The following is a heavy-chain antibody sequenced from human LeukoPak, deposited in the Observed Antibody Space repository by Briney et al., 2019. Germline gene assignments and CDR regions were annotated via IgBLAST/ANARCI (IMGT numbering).Heavy chain of an antibody. CDR2: ISRTGNI. CDR3: ARGQGAADY. D-gene: IGHD1-26*01. V-gene: IGHV4-4*02. Sequence: PSETLSLTCVVSGGSTSSRNWWGWVRQPPGKGLEWIGEISRTGNIDYDPSVRSRATISLDKSKSQFSLRLTPLTSADTAVYYCARGQGAADYWGQGILVIVSS. J-gene: IGHJ4*02. CDR1: GGSTSSRNW.